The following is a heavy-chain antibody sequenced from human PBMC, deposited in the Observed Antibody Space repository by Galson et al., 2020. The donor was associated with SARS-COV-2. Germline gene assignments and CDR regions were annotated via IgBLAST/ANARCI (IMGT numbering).Heavy chain of an antibody. V-gene: IGHV3-7*03. CDR1: GFGFNYYW. Sequence: GESLKISCAASGFGFNYYWMSWVRQAPGRGLEWVANIKHDGSEKYYVDSVKGRFTISRDNPKNALYLQMDNLRVEDTADYHCARVDCSGGSCYPGNYWGQGTLVTVSS. CDR2: IKHDGSEK. J-gene: IGHJ4*02. D-gene: IGHD2-15*01. CDR3: ARVDCSGGSCYPGNY.